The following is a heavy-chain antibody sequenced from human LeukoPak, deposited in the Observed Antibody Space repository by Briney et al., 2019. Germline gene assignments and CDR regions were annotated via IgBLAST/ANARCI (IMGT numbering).Heavy chain of an antibody. CDR2: ISAYNGNT. CDR3: ARVSYFDWLLGPDY. J-gene: IGHJ4*02. Sequence: GASVKVSCKASGYTFTSYGISWVRQAPGQGLEWMGWISAYNGNTNYAQKLQGRATMTTDTSTSTAYMELRSLRSDDTAVYYCARVSYFDWLLGPDYWGQGTLVTVSS. D-gene: IGHD3-9*01. V-gene: IGHV1-18*01. CDR1: GYTFTSYG.